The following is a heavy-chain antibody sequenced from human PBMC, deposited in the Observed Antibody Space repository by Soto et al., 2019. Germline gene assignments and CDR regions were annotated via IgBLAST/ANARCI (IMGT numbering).Heavy chain of an antibody. Sequence: SETLSLTCTVSGGSVSSGSYYWSWLRPPPGKGLEWIGYIYYSGSTNYHPTLKSRVTISVNTSKNQFSLKLSSVTAADTAVYYCAREYSSSSSFDYWGQGTLVTVSS. D-gene: IGHD6-6*01. CDR2: IYYSGST. V-gene: IGHV4-61*01. CDR3: AREYSSSSSFDY. J-gene: IGHJ4*01. CDR1: GGSVSSGSYY.